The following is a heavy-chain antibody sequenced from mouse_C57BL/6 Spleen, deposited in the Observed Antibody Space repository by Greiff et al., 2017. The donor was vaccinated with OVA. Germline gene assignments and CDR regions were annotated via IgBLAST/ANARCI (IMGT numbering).Heavy chain of an antibody. J-gene: IGHJ2*01. CDR3: ARRGGVFFDY. Sequence: QVQLQQSGAELVKPGASVKLSCKASGYTFTSYWMQWVKQRPGQGLEWIGEIDPSDSYTNYNQKFKGKATLTVDTSSSTAYMQLSSLTSEDSAVYYCARRGGVFFDYWGQGTTLTVSS. CDR1: GYTFTSYW. V-gene: IGHV1-50*01. CDR2: IDPSDSYT.